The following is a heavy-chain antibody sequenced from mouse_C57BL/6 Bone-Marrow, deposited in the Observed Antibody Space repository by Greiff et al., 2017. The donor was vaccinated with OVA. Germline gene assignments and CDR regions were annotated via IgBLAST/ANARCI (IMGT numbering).Heavy chain of an antibody. J-gene: IGHJ1*03. CDR2: INPGSGGT. CDR3: ARGDDYWYFDV. Sequence: VQLQQSGAELVRPGTSVKVSCKASGYAFTNYLIEWVKQRPGQGLEWIGVINPGSGGTNYNEKFKGKATLTADKSSSTAYMQLSSLTSEDSAVYFCARGDDYWYFDVWGTGTTVTVSS. CDR1: GYAFTNYL. D-gene: IGHD2-3*01. V-gene: IGHV1-54*01.